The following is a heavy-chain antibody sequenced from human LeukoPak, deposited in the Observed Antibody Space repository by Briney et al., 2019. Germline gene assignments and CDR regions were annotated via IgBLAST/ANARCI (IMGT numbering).Heavy chain of an antibody. CDR1: GFTFSSSA. V-gene: IGHV3-23*01. J-gene: IGHJ4*02. CDR3: AKDQPIDY. CDR2: ISASGGST. Sequence: GGSLRLSCAASGFTFSSSAMSWVRQVPGKGLEWVSGISASGGSTYYADSVRGRFTISRDNSKNTLYLQMNSLRAEDTAVYYCAKDQPIDYWGQGTLVTVSS.